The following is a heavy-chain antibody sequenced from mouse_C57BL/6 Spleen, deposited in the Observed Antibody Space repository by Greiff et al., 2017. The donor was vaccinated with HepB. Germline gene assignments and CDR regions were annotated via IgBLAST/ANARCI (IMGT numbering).Heavy chain of an antibody. CDR2: IDPSDSYT. D-gene: IGHD4-1*01. CDR3: ARTGYWYFDV. V-gene: IGHV1-50*01. CDR1: GYTFTSYW. Sequence: QVQLQQPGAELVKPGASVKLSCKASGYTFTSYWMQWVKQRPGQGLEWIGEIDPSDSYTNYNQKFKGKATLTADKSSSTAYMQLSSLTSEDSAVYFCARTGYWYFDVWGTGTTVTVSS. J-gene: IGHJ1*03.